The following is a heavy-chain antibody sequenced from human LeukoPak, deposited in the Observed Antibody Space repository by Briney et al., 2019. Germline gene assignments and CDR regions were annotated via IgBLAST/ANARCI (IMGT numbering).Heavy chain of an antibody. V-gene: IGHV3-30*02. D-gene: IGHD4-17*01. CDR1: ALTFSRYG. CDR3: AKGHGDLVAFDI. Sequence: PAGSLTHSCAPPALTFSRYGMDCVRHAPGKGLEWVAFIRYDGNNKDYADSVKGRFTISRDTSKNTLYLQINSLRVEDTAVYYCAKGHGDLVAFDIWGQGTMVTVSS. CDR2: IRYDGNNK. J-gene: IGHJ3*02.